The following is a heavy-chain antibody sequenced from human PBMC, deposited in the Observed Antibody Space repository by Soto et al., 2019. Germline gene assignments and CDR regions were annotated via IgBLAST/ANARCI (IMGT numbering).Heavy chain of an antibody. V-gene: IGHV3-30*18. J-gene: IGHJ4*02. D-gene: IGHD2-15*01. CDR2: ISYDGSNK. CDR3: AKDRARYCGGGSCYSIFDH. CDR1: GFTFSSYG. Sequence: QVQLVESGGGVVQPGRSLRLSCAASGFTFSSYGMHWVRQAPGKGLEWVAVISYDGSNKYYADSVKGRFTISRDNSKNTLYLQMNSLRAEDTAVYYCAKDRARYCGGGSCYSIFDHWGQGTLVTVYS.